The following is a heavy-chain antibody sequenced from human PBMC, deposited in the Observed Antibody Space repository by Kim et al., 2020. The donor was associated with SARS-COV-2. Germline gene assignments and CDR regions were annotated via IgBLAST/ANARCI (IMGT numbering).Heavy chain of an antibody. Sequence: SETLSLTCTVSGYSISSGYYWGWIRQPPGKGLEWIGTIFHSGSTYYNPSLKSRVTISVDTSKNQFSLKLNSVTAADTAVYYCARDQGVAQKGGKGYWGQG. J-gene: IGHJ4*02. V-gene: IGHV4-38-2*02. CDR2: IFHSGST. CDR1: GYSISSGYY. D-gene: IGHD3-3*01. CDR3: ARDQGVAQKGGKGY.